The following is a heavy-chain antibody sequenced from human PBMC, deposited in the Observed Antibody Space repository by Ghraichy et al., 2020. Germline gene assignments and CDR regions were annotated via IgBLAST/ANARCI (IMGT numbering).Heavy chain of an antibody. D-gene: IGHD2-15*01. J-gene: IGHJ5*02. CDR1: GDSVSSNSAT. Sequence: SQTLSLTCAISGDSVSSNSATWNWIRQSPSRGLEWLGRTYYRSKWYNDYDVSLKSRITINPDTSKNQFSLQLNSLTPKDTAVYYCARDLAGYCSGAICLNWFDPWGKGTLVTVSS. CDR3: ARDLAGYCSGAICLNWFDP. V-gene: IGHV6-1*01. CDR2: TYYRSKWYN.